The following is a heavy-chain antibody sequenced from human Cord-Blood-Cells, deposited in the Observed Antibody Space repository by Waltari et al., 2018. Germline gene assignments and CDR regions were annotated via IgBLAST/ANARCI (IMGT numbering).Heavy chain of an antibody. CDR2: ISYDGSNK. CDR1: GFTFSSHA. V-gene: IGHV3-30-3*01. D-gene: IGHD6-13*01. CDR3: ARDGGSSWYYYFDY. J-gene: IGHJ4*02. Sequence: QVQPVESGGGVVQPGGSLRLSCAASGFTFSSHAMPWVRQAPGKGLEWVAVISYDGSNKYYADSVKGRFTISRDNSKNTLYLQMNSLRAEDTAVYYCARDGGSSWYYYFDYWGQGTLVTVSS.